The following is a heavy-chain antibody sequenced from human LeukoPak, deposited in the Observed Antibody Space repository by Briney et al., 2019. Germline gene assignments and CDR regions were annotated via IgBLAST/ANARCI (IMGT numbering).Heavy chain of an antibody. Sequence: SVTVSFKASGGTFSSYAISWVRQAPGQGLAWMGRIIPIFGTANYAQKFQGRVTITTDESTSTAYMELSSLRSEDTAVYYCASLGGYSYGLGLTCWGQGTLVTVSS. D-gene: IGHD5-18*01. CDR3: ASLGGYSYGLGLTC. J-gene: IGHJ4*02. CDR1: GGTFSSYA. CDR2: IIPIFGTA. V-gene: IGHV1-69*05.